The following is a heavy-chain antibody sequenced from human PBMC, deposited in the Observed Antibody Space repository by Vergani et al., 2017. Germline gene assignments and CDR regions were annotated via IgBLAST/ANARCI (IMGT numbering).Heavy chain of an antibody. CDR2: IHADNGNT. J-gene: IGHJ4*02. Sequence: QVQLVPSGAEVKTPGASVTVSCKASGYTFTSYAMHLVRQSPGQRLEWMGWIHADNGNTKYSHKFQGRFTITRDTYASTAYMDLSSLRSEDTAVYYCARFPGYSSGWYGGYYFDYWGQGTRVTVSS. D-gene: IGHD6-19*01. V-gene: IGHV1-3*01. CDR3: ARFPGYSSGWYGGYYFDY. CDR1: GYTFTSYA.